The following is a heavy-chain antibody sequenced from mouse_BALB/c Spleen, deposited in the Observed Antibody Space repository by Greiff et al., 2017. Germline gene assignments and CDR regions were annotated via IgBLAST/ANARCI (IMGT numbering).Heavy chain of an antibody. CDR1: GYAFSSYW. V-gene: IGHV1-80*01. J-gene: IGHJ3*01. Sequence: VQLQQSGAELVRPGSSVKISCKASGYAFSSYWMNWVKQRPGQGLEWIGQIYPGDGDTNYNGKFKGKATLTADKSSSTAYMQLSSLTSEDSAVYVCARRGIYGYDGLAYWGQGTLVTVSA. CDR2: IYPGDGDT. CDR3: ARRGIYGYDGLAY. D-gene: IGHD2-2*01.